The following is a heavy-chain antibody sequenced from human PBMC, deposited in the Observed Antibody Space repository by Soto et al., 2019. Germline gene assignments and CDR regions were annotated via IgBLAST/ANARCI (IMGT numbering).Heavy chain of an antibody. J-gene: IGHJ5*02. CDR3: ARDNGIAGSFDP. V-gene: IGHV3-30-3*01. D-gene: IGHD6-13*01. Sequence: QVQLVESGGGVVQPGRSLRLSCAASGFTFSSYAMHWVRQAPGKGLEWVAVISYDGSNKYYADSVKGRFTISRDNAKSSLYQQMNSLRDEDTSVYYCARDNGIAGSFDPWGQGTLVTVSS. CDR1: GFTFSSYA. CDR2: ISYDGSNK.